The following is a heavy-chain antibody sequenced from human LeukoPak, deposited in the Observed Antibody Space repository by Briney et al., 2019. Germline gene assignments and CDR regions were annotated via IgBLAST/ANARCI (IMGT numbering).Heavy chain of an antibody. J-gene: IGHJ4*02. CDR3: AREGSMVRGVMFDY. CDR1: GFTFSSDR. D-gene: IGHD3-10*01. Sequence: GGSLRLSCAGSGFTFSSDRMNWVRQAPGKGLEWVSYISGSSSTIFYADSVKGRFTISRDNAKNSLYLQMNSLRDEDTAVYYCAREGSMVRGVMFDYWGQGTLVTVSS. CDR2: ISGSSSTI. V-gene: IGHV3-48*02.